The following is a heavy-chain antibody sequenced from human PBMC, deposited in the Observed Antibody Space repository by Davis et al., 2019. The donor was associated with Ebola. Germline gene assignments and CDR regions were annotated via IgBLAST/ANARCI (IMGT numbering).Heavy chain of an antibody. CDR1: DHTGYNYG. CDR3: SRVPVFSGSYFSFDD. D-gene: IGHD1-26*01. CDR2: INAYTGTT. J-gene: IGHJ4*02. Sequence: ASVKVSCKASDHTGYNYGMNWVRQAPGQGFEWMGWINAYTGTTHYAENFQGRVSMTTESSIKTAYMELRSLKADDTAVYYCSRVPVFSGSYFSFDDWGQGTLVTVSS. V-gene: IGHV1-18*01.